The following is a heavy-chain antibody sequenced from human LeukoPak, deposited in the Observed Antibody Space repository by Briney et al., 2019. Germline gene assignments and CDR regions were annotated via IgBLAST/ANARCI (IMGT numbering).Heavy chain of an antibody. V-gene: IGHV3-21*01. J-gene: IGHJ3*02. CDR2: ISGTSNYI. Sequence: GGSLRLSCAASGFTFSSYAMSWVRQAPGKGLEWVSSISGTSNYIYHADSVKGRFTISRDNAKNSLYLQMNSLRAEDTAVYYCARDSNSPSVDAFDIWGQGAVVTVSS. CDR1: GFTFSSYA. CDR3: ARDSNSPSVDAFDI. D-gene: IGHD6-6*01.